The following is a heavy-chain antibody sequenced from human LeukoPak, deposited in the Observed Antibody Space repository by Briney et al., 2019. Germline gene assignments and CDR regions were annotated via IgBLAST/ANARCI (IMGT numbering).Heavy chain of an antibody. Sequence: GGSLRLSCAASGFTFSSYAMSWVRQAPGKGLEWVSSISSSSSYIYYADSVKGRFTISRDNAKNSLYLQMNSLRAEDTAVYYCATTYYDILTGVPGDWGQGTLVTVSS. V-gene: IGHV3-21*01. D-gene: IGHD3-9*01. CDR3: ATTYYDILTGVPGD. CDR1: GFTFSSYA. CDR2: ISSSSSYI. J-gene: IGHJ4*02.